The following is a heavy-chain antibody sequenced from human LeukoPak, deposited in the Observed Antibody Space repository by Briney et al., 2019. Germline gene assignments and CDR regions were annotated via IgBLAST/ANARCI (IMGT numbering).Heavy chain of an antibody. Sequence: IPSETLSLTCTVSGGSISSYYWSWIRQPPGKGLEWIGYIYYSGSTNYNPSLKSRVTISVDTSKNQFSLKLSSVTAADTAVYYCARRIVGATVVRFDPWGQGTLVTVSS. V-gene: IGHV4-59*01. CDR1: GGSISSYY. CDR3: ARRIVGATVVRFDP. D-gene: IGHD1-26*01. J-gene: IGHJ5*02. CDR2: IYYSGST.